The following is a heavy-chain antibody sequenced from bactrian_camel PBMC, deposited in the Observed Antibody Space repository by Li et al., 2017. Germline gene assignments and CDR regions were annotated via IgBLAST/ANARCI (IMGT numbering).Heavy chain of an antibody. D-gene: IGHD4*01. Sequence: DVQLVESGGGSVQAGGSLRLSCTASGFSYLRNCMGWYRQTPGNAREGVAAISIHSGKTHYADSMRDRFTISQDTAAKTAYLDMTALKPDDTAMYVCVADRRRRCVLPATDYQGQGTQVTVS. V-gene: IGHV3S31*01. J-gene: IGHJ4*01. CDR1: GFSYLRNC. CDR2: ISIHSGKT.